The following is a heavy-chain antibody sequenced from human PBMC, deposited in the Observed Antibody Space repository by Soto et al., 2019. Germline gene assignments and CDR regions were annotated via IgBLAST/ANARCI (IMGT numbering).Heavy chain of an antibody. CDR3: ARGSLYYYDSSGYHDAFDI. CDR2: ISSSGSTI. CDR1: GFTFSSYE. J-gene: IGHJ3*02. V-gene: IGHV3-48*03. Sequence: PGGSLRLSCAASGFTFSSYEMNWVRQAPGKGLEWVSYISSSGSTIYYADSVKGRFTISRDNPKNSLYLQMNSLRAEDTAVYYCARGSLYYYDSSGYHDAFDIWGQGTMFTVSS. D-gene: IGHD3-22*01.